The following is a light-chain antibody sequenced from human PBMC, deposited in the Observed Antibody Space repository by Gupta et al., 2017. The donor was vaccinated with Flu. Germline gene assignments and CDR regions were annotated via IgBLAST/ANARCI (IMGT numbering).Light chain of an antibody. Sequence: DIVMAQSPLSLPVTPGEPASISCRASQSLLHSNGYNYLDWYLQKPGQSPQLLIYLGSNRASGVPDRFSGSGSGTDFTLKISRGEAEDVGVYYCMQELQTPQTFGHGTKVDIK. CDR1: QSLLHSNGYNY. CDR2: LGS. CDR3: MQELQTPQT. J-gene: IGKJ3*01. V-gene: IGKV2-28*01.